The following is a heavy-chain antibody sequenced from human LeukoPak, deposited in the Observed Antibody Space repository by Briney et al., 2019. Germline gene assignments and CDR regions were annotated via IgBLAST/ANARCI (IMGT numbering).Heavy chain of an antibody. CDR1: GFTFSGSA. CDR3: TSLSSGYYWFDY. J-gene: IGHJ4*02. CDR2: IRSKANSYAT. D-gene: IGHD3-22*01. V-gene: IGHV3-73*01. Sequence: PGGSLRLSCAASGFTFSGSAMHWVRQASGKGLEWVGRIRSKANSYATAYAASVKGRFTIPRDDSKNTAYLQMNSLKTEDTAVYYCTSLSSGYYWFDYWGQGTLVTVSS.